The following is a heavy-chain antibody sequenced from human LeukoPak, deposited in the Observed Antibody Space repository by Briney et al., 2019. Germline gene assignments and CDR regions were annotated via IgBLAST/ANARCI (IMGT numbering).Heavy chain of an antibody. J-gene: IGHJ4*02. V-gene: IGHV3-21*01. CDR1: GFTFSSYS. CDR3: AGVNIAGETGLDY. CDR2: ISSSSSYI. D-gene: IGHD3-16*01. Sequence: GGSLRLSCAASGFTFSSYSMNWVRQAPGKGLEWVSSISSSSSYIYYADSVKGRFTISRDNAKNSLYLQMNSLRAEDTAVYYCAGVNIAGETGLDYWGQGTLVTVSS.